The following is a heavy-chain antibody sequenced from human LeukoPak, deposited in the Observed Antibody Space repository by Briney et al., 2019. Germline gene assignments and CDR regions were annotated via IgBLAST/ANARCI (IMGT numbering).Heavy chain of an antibody. CDR1: GYSFTSYW. D-gene: IGHD6-19*01. J-gene: IGHJ6*02. CDR3: ARGQSSGWSILYYYGMDV. CDR2: IYPGDSDT. V-gene: IGHV5-51*01. Sequence: GESLKISCKGSGYSFTSYWIGWVRQMPGKGLEWMGIIYPGDSDTRYSPSFQGQVTISADKSISTAYLQWSSLKASDTAMYYCARGQSSGWSILYYYGMDVWGQGTTVTVSS.